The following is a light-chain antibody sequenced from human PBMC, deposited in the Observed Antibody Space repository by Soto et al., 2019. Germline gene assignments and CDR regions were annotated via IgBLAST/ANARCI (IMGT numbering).Light chain of an antibody. J-gene: IGLJ1*01. CDR2: DVS. CDR1: SSVVGGYNY. CDR3: SSYTSSSTYV. Sequence: QSVLTQPASVSGSPGQSLTISCTGTSSVVGGYNYVSWYQQYPGKVPKLMIYDVSYRPSGVSNRFSGSKSGNTASLTISGLQAEDEADYYCSSYTSSSTYVFGTGTKVTVL. V-gene: IGLV2-14*01.